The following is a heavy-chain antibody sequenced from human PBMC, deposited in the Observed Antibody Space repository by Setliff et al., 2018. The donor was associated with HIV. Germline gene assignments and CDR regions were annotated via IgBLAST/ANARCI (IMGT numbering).Heavy chain of an antibody. J-gene: IGHJ4*02. D-gene: IGHD4-17*01. Sequence: ASVKVSCKASGYTFTSYDINWVRQATGQGLEWMGWMNPNSGNTGYAQKFQGRVTMTRNTSISTAYMALSSLRSADTAVYYCARVDDGGGAEIDFDYWGQGTLVTVSS. CDR2: MNPNSGNT. CDR1: GYTFTSYD. CDR3: ARVDDGGGAEIDFDY. V-gene: IGHV1-8*01.